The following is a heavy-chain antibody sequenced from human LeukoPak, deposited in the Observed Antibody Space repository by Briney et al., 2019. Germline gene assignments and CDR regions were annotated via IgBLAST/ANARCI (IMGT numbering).Heavy chain of an antibody. CDR3: ARRRPEVGSPPLGYYYYGMDV. Sequence: SQTLSLTCTVSGGSISSGGSYWSWIRQHPGKGLEWIGYIYYSGSTYYNPSLKSRVTISVDTSKNQFSLKLSSVTTADTAVYYCARRRPEVGSPPLGYYYYGMDVWGQGTTVTVSS. J-gene: IGHJ6*02. D-gene: IGHD1-26*01. V-gene: IGHV4-31*03. CDR2: IYYSGST. CDR1: GGSISSGGSY.